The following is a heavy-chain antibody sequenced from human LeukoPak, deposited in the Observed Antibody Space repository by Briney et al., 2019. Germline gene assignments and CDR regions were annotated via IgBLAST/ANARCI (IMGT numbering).Heavy chain of an antibody. CDR3: ARDRATLGAFDI. V-gene: IGHV4-34*01. D-gene: IGHD2-15*01. Sequence: PSETLSLTCAVYGGSFSGYYWSWIRQPPGKGLEWIGEINHSGSTNYNPSLKSRVTISVDTSKNQFSLKLSSVTAADTAVYYCARDRATLGAFDIWGQGTMVTVSS. J-gene: IGHJ3*02. CDR1: GGSFSGYY. CDR2: INHSGST.